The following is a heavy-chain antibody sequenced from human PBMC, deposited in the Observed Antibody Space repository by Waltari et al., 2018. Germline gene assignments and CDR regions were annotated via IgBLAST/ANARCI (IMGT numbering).Heavy chain of an antibody. J-gene: IGHJ5*02. CDR1: GYTFTGYY. D-gene: IGHD1-26*01. CDR2: INPNRGGA. CDR3: ARDRIVGATQDGFDP. Sequence: QVQLVQSGAEVKKPGASVKVSCKASGYTFTGYYMHWVRQAPGQGLEWMGLINPNRGGANYAQKCQGRVTMTRDTSISTAYMELSRLRSDDTAVYYCARDRIVGATQDGFDPWGQGTLVTVSS. V-gene: IGHV1-2*06.